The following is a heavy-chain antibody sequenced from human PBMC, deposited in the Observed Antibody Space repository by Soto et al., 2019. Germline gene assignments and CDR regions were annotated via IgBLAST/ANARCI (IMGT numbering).Heavy chain of an antibody. V-gene: IGHV4-30-2*01. CDR3: ATAEATMVREYYFDY. Sequence: PSETLSLTCTVSGGSISSSSYSWSWIRQPPGKGLEWIGYIYHSGSTYYNPSLKSRVTISVDTSKNQFSLKLSSVTAADTAVYYCATAEATMVREYYFDYWGQGTLVTVSS. CDR1: GGSISSSSYS. CDR2: IYHSGST. D-gene: IGHD3-10*01. J-gene: IGHJ4*02.